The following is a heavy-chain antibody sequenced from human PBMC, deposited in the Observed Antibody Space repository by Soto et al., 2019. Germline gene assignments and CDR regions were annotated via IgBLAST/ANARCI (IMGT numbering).Heavy chain of an antibody. V-gene: IGHV3-30*18. J-gene: IGHJ3*02. CDR1: GFTFSSYG. Sequence: GGSLRLSCAASGFTFSSYGMHWVRQAPGKGLEWVAVISYDGSNKYYADSVKGRFTISRDNSKNTLYLQMNSLRAEDTAVYYCAKVQGSGITFFGVVDDACFIWGQGTMVPVSS. D-gene: IGHD3-3*01. CDR3: AKVQGSGITFFGVVDDACFI. CDR2: ISYDGSNK.